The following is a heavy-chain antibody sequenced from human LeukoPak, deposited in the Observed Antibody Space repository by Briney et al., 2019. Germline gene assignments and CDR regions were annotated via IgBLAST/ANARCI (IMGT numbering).Heavy chain of an antibody. CDR2: INHSGST. V-gene: IGHV4-34*01. Sequence: SETLSLTCAAYGGSFSGYYWSWIRQPPGKRLEWIGEINHSGSTNYNPSLKSRVTISVDTSKNQFSLKLSSVTATDTAVYYCARRRGYCSSTSCSSYRFDYWGQGTLVTVSS. J-gene: IGHJ4*02. CDR3: ARRRGYCSSTSCSSYRFDY. D-gene: IGHD2-2*01. CDR1: GGSFSGYY.